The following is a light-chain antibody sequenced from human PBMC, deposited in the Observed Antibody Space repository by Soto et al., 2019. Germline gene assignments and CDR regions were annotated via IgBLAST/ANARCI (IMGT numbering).Light chain of an antibody. CDR3: LQDYNYPIT. Sequence: DIQLTQSPSFLSASVGDRVTITCRASQGISSSLAWFQQKPGKAPKLLIYAASTLQSRVPSRFSGSGSGTDFTLTINSLQPEDFATYYCLQDYNYPITFGQGTRLEIK. CDR1: QGISSS. CDR2: AAS. J-gene: IGKJ5*01. V-gene: IGKV1-9*01.